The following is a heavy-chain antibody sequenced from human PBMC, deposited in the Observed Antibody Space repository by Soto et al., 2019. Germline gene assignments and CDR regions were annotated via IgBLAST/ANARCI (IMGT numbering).Heavy chain of an antibody. Sequence: EVQLVESGGGLVKPGGSLRLSCAASGFTFSNAWMSWVRQAPGKGLEWVGRIKSKTDGGTIDYAAPVKGRFTISRDDSKNTLYLQMNSLKTEDTAVYYCTTPPSARGSWALFDYWGQGTLVTVSS. J-gene: IGHJ4*02. D-gene: IGHD3-10*01. CDR3: TTPPSARGSWALFDY. V-gene: IGHV3-15*01. CDR1: GFTFSNAW. CDR2: IKSKTDGGTI.